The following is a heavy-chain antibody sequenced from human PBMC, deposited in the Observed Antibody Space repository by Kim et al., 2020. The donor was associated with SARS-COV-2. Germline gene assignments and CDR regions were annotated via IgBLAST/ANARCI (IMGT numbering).Heavy chain of an antibody. CDR3: AGWGSYVA. D-gene: IGHD1-26*01. J-gene: IGHJ5*02. CDR2: MYYSGST. Sequence: SETLSLTCTVSGGSISSSSYYWGWIRQPPGKGLEWIGSMYYSGSTYYNPSLKSRVTISADTSKNQFPLKLSSVTAADTALYYCAGWGSYVAWGQGTLVTV. CDR1: GGSISSSSYY. V-gene: IGHV4-39*01.